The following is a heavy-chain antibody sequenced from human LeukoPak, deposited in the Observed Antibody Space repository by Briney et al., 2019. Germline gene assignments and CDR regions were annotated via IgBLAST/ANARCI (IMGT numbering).Heavy chain of an antibody. D-gene: IGHD2-8*01. CDR3: ARVHCTNGVCYLFDY. CDR1: GYTFTGYY. J-gene: IGHJ4*02. V-gene: IGHV1-2*06. CDR2: INPNSGGT. Sequence: PGASVKVSCKASGYTFTGYYMHWVRQAPGQGLEWMGRINPNSGGTNYAQKFQGRVTMTRDTSISTAYMEPSRLRSDDTAVYYCARVHCTNGVCYLFDYWGQGTLVTDSS.